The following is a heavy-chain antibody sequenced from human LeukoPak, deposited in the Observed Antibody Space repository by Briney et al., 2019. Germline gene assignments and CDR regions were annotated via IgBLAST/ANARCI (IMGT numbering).Heavy chain of an antibody. CDR2: MNPNSGNT. CDR1: GYTFTSYD. J-gene: IGHJ4*02. D-gene: IGHD2-21*02. Sequence: ASVKVSCKASGYTFTSYDINWVRQATGQGLEWVGWMNPNSGNTGYAQKFQGRVTMTRNTSISTAYMELSSLRSEDTAVYYCARTISSWVTASDYWGQGTLVTVSS. V-gene: IGHV1-8*01. CDR3: ARTISSWVTASDY.